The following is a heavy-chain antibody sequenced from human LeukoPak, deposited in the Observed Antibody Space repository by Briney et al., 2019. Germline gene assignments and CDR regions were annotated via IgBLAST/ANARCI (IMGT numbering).Heavy chain of an antibody. Sequence: LSLTCTVSGGSISTTSFYWGWIRQPPGKGLEWVSVIYSGGGTYYADSVKGRFTISRDKSKNTLYLQMNSLTAEDTAVYYCASRGWLIGTDGFDIWGQGTMVTVSS. V-gene: IGHV3-66*01. D-gene: IGHD5-12*01. J-gene: IGHJ3*02. CDR3: ASRGWLIGTDGFDI. CDR1: GGSISTTSFY. CDR2: IYSGGGT.